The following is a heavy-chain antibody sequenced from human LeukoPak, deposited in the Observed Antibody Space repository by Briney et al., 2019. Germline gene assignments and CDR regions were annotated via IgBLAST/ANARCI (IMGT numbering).Heavy chain of an antibody. CDR3: AKDYRRYYYYMDV. J-gene: IGHJ6*03. CDR2: IRYDGSNK. D-gene: IGHD1-14*01. CDR1: GFTFSSYG. V-gene: IGHV3-30*02. Sequence: GGSLRLSCAASGFTFSSYGMHWVRQAPGKGLEWVAFIRYDGSNKYYADSVKGRFTISRDNSKNTLYLQMNSLRAEDTAVYYCAKDYRRYYYYMDVWGKGTTVTVSS.